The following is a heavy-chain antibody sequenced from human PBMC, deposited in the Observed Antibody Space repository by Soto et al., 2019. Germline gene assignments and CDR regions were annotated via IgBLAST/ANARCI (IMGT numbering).Heavy chain of an antibody. V-gene: IGHV3-23*01. Sequence: EVQVLESGGGLVQPGGSLRLSCAATGFTFSDFAMSWVRQAPGKGLEWVSRIYGGGNGPHYADSVKGRVTSSRDNSKNPWYLQMTSLRAEDTAVYYCAKMEGMDPWAYSFDYWGQGTLVTVSS. CDR3: AKMEGMDPWAYSFDY. CDR1: GFTFSDFA. J-gene: IGHJ4*02. D-gene: IGHD2-2*03. CDR2: IYGGGNGP.